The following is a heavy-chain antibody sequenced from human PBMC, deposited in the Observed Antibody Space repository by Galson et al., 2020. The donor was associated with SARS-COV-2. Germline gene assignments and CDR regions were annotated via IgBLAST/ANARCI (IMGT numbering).Heavy chain of an antibody. CDR3: ARDHGSAFDI. Sequence: GESLKISCAASGFTFSSYAMHWVRQAPGKGLEWVALISYDGSNKYYADSVKGRFTISRNNSKNTLYLQMNSLRAEDTAVYYCARDHGSAFDIWGQGTMVTVSS. CDR1: GFTFSSYA. J-gene: IGHJ3*02. V-gene: IGHV3-30-3*01. CDR2: ISYDGSNK.